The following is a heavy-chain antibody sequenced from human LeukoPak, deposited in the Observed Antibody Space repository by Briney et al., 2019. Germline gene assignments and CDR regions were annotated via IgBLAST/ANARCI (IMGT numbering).Heavy chain of an antibody. V-gene: IGHV4-39*01. Sequence: SETLSLTCAVSGGSISSSSYYWGWIRQPPGEGLEWIGSIYYSGSTYYNPSLKSRVTLSVDTAKNQFSLKLSSVTAADTAVYYCARWGFGELSGNSFDPWGQGTLVTVSS. CDR3: ARWGFGELSGNSFDP. CDR2: IYYSGST. CDR1: GGSISSSSYY. J-gene: IGHJ5*02. D-gene: IGHD3-10*01.